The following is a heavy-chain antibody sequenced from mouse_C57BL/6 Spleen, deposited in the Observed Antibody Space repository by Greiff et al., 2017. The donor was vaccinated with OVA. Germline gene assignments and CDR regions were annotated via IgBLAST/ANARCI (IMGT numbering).Heavy chain of an antibody. D-gene: IGHD1-3*01. CDR2: INPNNGGT. Sequence: VQLQQSGPELVKPGSSVKISCKASGYTFTDYYMNWVKQSHGKSLEWIGDINPNNGGTSYNQKFKGKATLTVDKSSSTAYMELRSLTSEDSAVYYCARFEYKGDYFDYWGQGTTLTVSS. CDR3: ARFEYKGDYFDY. V-gene: IGHV1-26*01. J-gene: IGHJ2*01. CDR1: GYTFTDYY.